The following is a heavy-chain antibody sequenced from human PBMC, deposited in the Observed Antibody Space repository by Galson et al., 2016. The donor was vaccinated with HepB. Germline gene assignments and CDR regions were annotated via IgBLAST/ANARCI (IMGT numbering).Heavy chain of an antibody. J-gene: IGHJ2*01. CDR2: INPSSGST. D-gene: IGHD3-9*01. V-gene: IGHV1-46*01. CDR3: ARLGGTLTGDDNFGNLRCYFDL. CDR1: GYTFFNYY. Sequence: SVKVSCKASGYTFFNYYIHWVRQAPGQGLEWMAMINPSSGSTIYAREFQGKISVTRDTASVPSDTSTGTVHLFLSSLRHEDAAVYYCARLGGTLTGDDNFGNLRCYFDLWGRGSLVTVSS.